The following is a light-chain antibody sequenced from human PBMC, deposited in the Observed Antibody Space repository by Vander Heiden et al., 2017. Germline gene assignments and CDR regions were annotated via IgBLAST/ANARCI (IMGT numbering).Light chain of an antibody. V-gene: IGKV1-39*01. J-gene: IGKJ1*01. CDR3: QQSYRTQWK. CDR1: QSSSSY. CDR2: AAS. Sequence: DIQMPQSTSSLSASVGDRVTITGRASQSSSSYLNWYQQKPGKATKRLIDAASSLQSGVPSRVSGSGAGTDVTLTISSLQPEDFATYYCQQSYRTQWKCGRGTKGESK.